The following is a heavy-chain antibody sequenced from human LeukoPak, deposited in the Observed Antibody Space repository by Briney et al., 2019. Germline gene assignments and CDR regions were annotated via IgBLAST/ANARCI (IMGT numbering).Heavy chain of an antibody. CDR3: ASQWNEYSSSSG. V-gene: IGHV3-21*01. Sequence: PGGSLRLSCAASGFTLSSYNMNWVRQAPGKGLEWVSSISSSSSYIYYADSVKGRFTISRDNAKNSLYLQMNSLRAEDTAVYYCASQWNEYSSSSGWGQGTLVTVSS. J-gene: IGHJ4*02. CDR1: GFTLSSYN. D-gene: IGHD6-6*01. CDR2: ISSSSSYI.